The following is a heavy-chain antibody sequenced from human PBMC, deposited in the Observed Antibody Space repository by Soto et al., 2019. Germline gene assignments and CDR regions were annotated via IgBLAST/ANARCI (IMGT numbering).Heavy chain of an antibody. CDR3: SRFMIVGGWFEPTYYHGRNG. Sequence: GASVKVSCKTSGDTFSSYGINWVRQAPGQGLEWMGWISGYNGNTNYAQTVQGRVTITADASTGTVYMELRSLKSDDTAIYYCSRFMIVGGWFEPTYYHGRNGWGQGTPVTVSS. D-gene: IGHD6-19*01. CDR2: ISGYNGNT. J-gene: IGHJ6*02. CDR1: GDTFSSYG. V-gene: IGHV1-18*01.